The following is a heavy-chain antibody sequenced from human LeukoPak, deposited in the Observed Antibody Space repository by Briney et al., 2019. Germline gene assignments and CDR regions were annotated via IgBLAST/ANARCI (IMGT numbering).Heavy chain of an antibody. D-gene: IGHD1-26*01. CDR1: GFTFSSYE. CDR3: ARADPLGNAFDI. CDR2: ISGSGSTI. V-gene: IGHV3-48*03. Sequence: GGSLRLSCAASGFTFSSYEMNWVRQAPGKGLEWVSYISGSGSTIYYADSVKGRFTISRDNAKNSLYLQMNSLRAEDTAVYYCARADPLGNAFDIWGQGTMVTVYS. J-gene: IGHJ3*02.